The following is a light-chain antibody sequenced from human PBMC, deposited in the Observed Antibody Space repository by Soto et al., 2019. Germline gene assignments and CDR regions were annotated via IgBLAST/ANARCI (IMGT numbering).Light chain of an antibody. V-gene: IGKV3-20*01. Sequence: ESVVTQSPGTLSLSPGERATLSCRASQSISSSYLAWYQQKPGQAPRLLIYAASSRATGIPDRFSGSGSGTDFTLTISRMEPEDFAVYYCQQYGSSSYTFGQGTQLEIK. CDR3: QQYGSSSYT. CDR2: AAS. J-gene: IGKJ2*01. CDR1: QSISSSY.